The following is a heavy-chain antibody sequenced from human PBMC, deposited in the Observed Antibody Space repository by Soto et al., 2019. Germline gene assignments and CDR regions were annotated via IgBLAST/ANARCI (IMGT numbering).Heavy chain of an antibody. J-gene: IGHJ4*02. CDR1: GFTFSSYG. CDR3: ARESSGSSFFDY. D-gene: IGHD1-26*01. V-gene: IGHV3-33*01. CDR2: IWYDGSNK. Sequence: QPGGSLRFSCAASGFTFSSYGMHWVRQAPGKGLEWVAVIWYDGSNKYYADSVKGRFTISRDNSKNTLYLQMNSLRAEDTAVYYCARESSGSSFFDYWGQGTLVTVSS.